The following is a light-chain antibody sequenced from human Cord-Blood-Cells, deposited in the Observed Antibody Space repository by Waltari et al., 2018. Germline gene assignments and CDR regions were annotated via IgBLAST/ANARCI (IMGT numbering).Light chain of an antibody. CDR1: QSISSY. CDR3: QQSYSTPFT. Sequence: DIQMTQSPSSLSDSVCDRVTITCRASQSISSYLNWYQQKPGKAPKLLIYAASSLQSGVPSRFSGSGSGTDFTLTISSLQPEDFATYYCQQSYSTPFTFGPGTKVDIK. CDR2: AAS. J-gene: IGKJ3*01. V-gene: IGKV1-39*01.